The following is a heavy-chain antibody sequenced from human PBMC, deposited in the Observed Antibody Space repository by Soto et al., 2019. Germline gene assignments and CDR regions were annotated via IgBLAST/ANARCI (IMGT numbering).Heavy chain of an antibody. V-gene: IGHV1-18*01. Sequence: ASVKVSCTAAGYTLTTYGVSWVRQAPGQGLEWVGWISAYNDHTNYAQKFQGRVTMTTDTSTSTAYMELRSLRSDDTAVYYCARGTYFDYWGQGTLVTVSS. CDR3: ARGTYFDY. CDR1: GYTLTTYG. D-gene: IGHD1-1*01. J-gene: IGHJ4*02. CDR2: ISAYNDHT.